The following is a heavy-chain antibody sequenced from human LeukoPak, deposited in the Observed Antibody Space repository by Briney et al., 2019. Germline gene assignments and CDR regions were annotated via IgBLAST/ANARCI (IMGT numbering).Heavy chain of an antibody. V-gene: IGHV3-23*01. Sequence: GGSLRLSCAASRFTFSSYAMSWVRQAPGKGLEWVSAISGSGGSTYYADSVKGRFTISRDNSKNTLYLQMNSPRAEDTAVYYCAKGVDSGRIQLAWGQGTLVTVSS. CDR1: RFTFSSYA. CDR3: AKGVDSGRIQLA. J-gene: IGHJ5*02. D-gene: IGHD5-18*01. CDR2: ISGSGGST.